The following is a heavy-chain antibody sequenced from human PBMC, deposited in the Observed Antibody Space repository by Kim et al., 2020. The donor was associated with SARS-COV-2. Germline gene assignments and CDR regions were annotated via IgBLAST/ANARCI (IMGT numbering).Heavy chain of an antibody. J-gene: IGHJ6*02. D-gene: IGHD3-3*01. CDR3: ARGPIFGARSERYYYGMDV. V-gene: IGHV1-46*01. Sequence: ASVKVSCKASGYTFTSYYMHWVRQAPGQGLEWMGIINPSGGSTSYAQKFQGRVTMTRDTSTSTVYMELSSLRSEDTAVYYCARGPIFGARSERYYYGMDVWGQGTTVTVSS. CDR2: INPSGGST. CDR1: GYTFTSYY.